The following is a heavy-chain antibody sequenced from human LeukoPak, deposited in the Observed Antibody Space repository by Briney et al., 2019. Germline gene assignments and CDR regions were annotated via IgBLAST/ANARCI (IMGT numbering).Heavy chain of an antibody. D-gene: IGHD3-10*01. CDR1: GGSISSSNYY. Sequence: SENLSLTCTVSGGSISSSNYYWSWIRQPAGKGLEWIGRIYTSGTTNYNPSLKSRVTISIDTSKNQFSLKLSSVTAADTAVYYCARGLWFGDENPPYFDYWGQGTLVTVSS. CDR3: ARGLWFGDENPPYFDY. CDR2: IYTSGTT. J-gene: IGHJ4*02. V-gene: IGHV4-61*02.